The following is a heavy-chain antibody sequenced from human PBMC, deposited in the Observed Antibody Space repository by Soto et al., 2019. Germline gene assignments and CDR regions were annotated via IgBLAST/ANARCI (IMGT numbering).Heavy chain of an antibody. CDR1: GGTFSSYA. CDR3: ATPRSIEVAGPFDY. V-gene: IGHV1-69*13. J-gene: IGHJ4*02. Sequence: SVKVSCKASGGTFSSYAISWVRQAPGQGLEWMGGIIPIFGTANYAQKFQGRVTITADESTSTAYMELSSLRSEDTAVYYCATPRSIEVAGPFDYWGQGTLVTVSS. CDR2: IIPIFGTA. D-gene: IGHD6-19*01.